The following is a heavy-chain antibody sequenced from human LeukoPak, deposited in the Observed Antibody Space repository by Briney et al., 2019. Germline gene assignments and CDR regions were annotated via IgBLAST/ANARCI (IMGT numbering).Heavy chain of an antibody. CDR3: TTVGNS. J-gene: IGHJ4*02. CDR2: IKRKTDGETT. D-gene: IGHD1-26*01. CDR1: GFSFSNEW. Sequence: GGSLRLSCAASGFSFSNEWMSWVRQAPGKGLEWVGRIKRKTDGETTDYAAPVRGRFTISRDDSKNTLYLQMNSLKTEDTAVYYCTTVGNSWSQGTLVTVSS. V-gene: IGHV3-15*01.